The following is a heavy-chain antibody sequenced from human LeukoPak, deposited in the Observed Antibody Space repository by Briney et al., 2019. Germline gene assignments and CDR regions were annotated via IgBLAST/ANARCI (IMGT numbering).Heavy chain of an antibody. Sequence: GGSLRLSCAASGFTFSSYSMNWVRQAPGKGLEWVAVISYDGSNKYYADSVKGRFTISRDNSKNTLYLLMNSLRAEDTAVYYCARENYQSNWYFDLWGRGTLVTVSS. V-gene: IGHV3-30-3*01. CDR1: GFTFSSYS. J-gene: IGHJ2*01. CDR2: ISYDGSNK. D-gene: IGHD2-2*01. CDR3: ARENYQSNWYFDL.